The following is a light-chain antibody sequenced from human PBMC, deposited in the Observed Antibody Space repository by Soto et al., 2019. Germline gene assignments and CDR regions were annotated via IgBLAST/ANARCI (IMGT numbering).Light chain of an antibody. Sequence: QPVLTQPPSVSGTPGQRVTISCSGSSSNIGSNPVNWYQQVPGTPPKLLMFTNHQRPSGVPDRFSGSKSGTSASLAISGLQSEDEAEYYCATWDDSLKGGVFGGGTQLTVL. V-gene: IGLV1-44*01. CDR1: SSNIGSNP. CDR2: TNH. CDR3: ATWDDSLKGGV. J-gene: IGLJ2*01.